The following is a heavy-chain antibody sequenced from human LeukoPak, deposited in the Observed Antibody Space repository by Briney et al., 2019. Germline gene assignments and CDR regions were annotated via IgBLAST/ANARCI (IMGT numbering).Heavy chain of an antibody. Sequence: PSETLSLTCTVSRGSISSYYWSWIRQPAGKGLEWIGSIYYSGSTYYNPSLKSRVTISVDTSKNQLSLKLSSVTAADTAVYYCARLLWYGGSTRGYYMDVWGKGTTVTVSS. V-gene: IGHV4-59*05. J-gene: IGHJ6*03. CDR3: ARLLWYGGSTRGYYMDV. D-gene: IGHD2-2*01. CDR1: RGSISSYY. CDR2: IYYSGST.